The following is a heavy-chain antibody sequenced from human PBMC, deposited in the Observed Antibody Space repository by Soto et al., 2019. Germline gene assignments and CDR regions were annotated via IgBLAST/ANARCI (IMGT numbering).Heavy chain of an antibody. CDR1: GYTLTELS. D-gene: IGHD4-17*01. J-gene: IGHJ4*02. V-gene: IGHV1-24*01. Sequence: ASVKVSCKVSGYTLTELSMHWVRQAPGKGLEWMGGFDPEDGEKIYSQKFQGRVTMTEYTSTDTVYMELSRLRSEDTDLYYCAAGLIVASVTTERDYWGQGTLVTVSS. CDR3: AAGLIVASVTTERDY. CDR2: FDPEDGEK.